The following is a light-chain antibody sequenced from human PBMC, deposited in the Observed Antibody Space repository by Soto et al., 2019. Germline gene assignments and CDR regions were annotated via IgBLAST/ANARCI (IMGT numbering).Light chain of an antibody. CDR2: AAS. V-gene: IGKV1-5*01. CDR3: LQDYGDSWT. J-gene: IGKJ1*01. CDR1: QSISRS. Sequence: DIQMTQSPSTLSASVGDRVNITCRASQSISRSLAWYQQKQGQAPKXXIYAASNLYTGVPSRFSGSRSGTELTITISSLQPEDVESYYCLQDYGDSWTFGQGTKVDIK.